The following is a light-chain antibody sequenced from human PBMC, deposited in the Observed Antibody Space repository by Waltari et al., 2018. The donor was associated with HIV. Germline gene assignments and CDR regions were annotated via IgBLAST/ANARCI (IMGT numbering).Light chain of an antibody. Sequence: YELTQPLSVSVAPGQTARITCGGDNIGSKNVHWYQQKPGQAPVLVISRDSNRPSGSPERFFGSNSGDTATLTISRIQAGDEADYYCQVWDSTILYVFGTGTKVTVL. V-gene: IGLV3-9*01. CDR1: NIGSKN. J-gene: IGLJ1*01. CDR3: QVWDSTILYV. CDR2: RDS.